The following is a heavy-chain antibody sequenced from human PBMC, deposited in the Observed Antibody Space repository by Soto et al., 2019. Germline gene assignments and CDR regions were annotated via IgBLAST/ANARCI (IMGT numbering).Heavy chain of an antibody. CDR2: IYSGGST. CDR1: GFTVSSNY. V-gene: IGHV3-53*01. D-gene: IGHD6-13*01. CDR3: AAHSSSWNDCYYYYGMDV. J-gene: IGHJ6*02. Sequence: PGGSLRLSCAASGFTVSSNYMSWVRQAPGKGLEWVSVIYSGGSTYYADSVKGRFTISRDNSKNTLYLQMNSLRAEDTAVYYCAAHSSSWNDCYYYYGMDVWGQGTTVTVSS.